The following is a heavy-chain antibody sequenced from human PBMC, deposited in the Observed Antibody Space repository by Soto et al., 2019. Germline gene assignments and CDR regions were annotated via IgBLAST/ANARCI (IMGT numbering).Heavy chain of an antibody. CDR1: GFSLSNARMG. D-gene: IGHD3-10*01. CDR3: ARGPGVWFGGTIYFDY. J-gene: IGHJ4*02. V-gene: IGHV2-26*01. Sequence: QVTLKESGPVLVKPTETLTLTCTVSGFSLSNARMGVSWIRQPPGKALEWLAHIFSNDEKSYSTSLKSRLTIPKDTAKSPVALTMTNMDPVDTATYYCARGPGVWFGGTIYFDYWGQGTLVTVSS. CDR2: IFSNDEK.